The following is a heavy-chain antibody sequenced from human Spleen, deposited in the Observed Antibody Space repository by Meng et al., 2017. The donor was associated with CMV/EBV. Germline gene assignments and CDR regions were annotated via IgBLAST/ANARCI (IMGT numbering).Heavy chain of an antibody. CDR2: ISSSGSTI. J-gene: IGHJ4*02. CDR3: AKADLAVAGRI. D-gene: IGHD6-19*01. V-gene: IGHV3-48*03. Sequence: GGPLRLSCAASGFTFSSYEMNWVRQAPGKGLEWVSYISSSGSTIYYADSVKGRFTTSRDNSKNTLYLQMNILRAEDTAVYYCAKADLAVAGRIWGQGTLVTVSS. CDR1: GFTFSSYE.